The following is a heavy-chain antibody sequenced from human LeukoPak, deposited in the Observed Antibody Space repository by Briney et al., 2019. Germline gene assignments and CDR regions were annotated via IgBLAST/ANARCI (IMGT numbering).Heavy chain of an antibody. Sequence: NPGGSLRPSCAASGFTFSDYYMSWIRQAPGKGLEWVSYISSSGSTIYYADSVKGRFTISRDNAKNSLYLQMNSLRAEDTAVYYCARDGYYDSRGYGAFDIWGQGTMVTVSS. CDR3: ARDGYYDSRGYGAFDI. J-gene: IGHJ3*02. CDR2: ISSSGSTI. CDR1: GFTFSDYY. D-gene: IGHD3-22*01. V-gene: IGHV3-11*04.